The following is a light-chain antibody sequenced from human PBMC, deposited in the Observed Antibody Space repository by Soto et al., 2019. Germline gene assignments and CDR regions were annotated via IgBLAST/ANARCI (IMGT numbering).Light chain of an antibody. Sequence: AIRMTQSPSSFSASTGDRVTITCRASQGISSYLAWYQQKPGKAPKLLIYAASTLQSGVPSRFSGSGSGTDFTLTISCLQSEDFVTYYCQQYYSYPRTFGQGTKVEIK. CDR1: QGISSY. J-gene: IGKJ1*01. V-gene: IGKV1-8*01. CDR2: AAS. CDR3: QQYYSYPRT.